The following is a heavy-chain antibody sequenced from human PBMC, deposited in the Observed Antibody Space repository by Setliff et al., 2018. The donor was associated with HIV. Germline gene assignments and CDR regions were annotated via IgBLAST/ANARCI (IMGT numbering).Heavy chain of an antibody. V-gene: IGHV3-23*01. CDR3: AREDPPADFHFWSGRLAD. D-gene: IGHD3-3*02. CDR1: GFTFGSYA. CDR2: ISGSGDST. J-gene: IGHJ4*02. Sequence: GGSLRLSCAPSGFTFGSYAMSWVRQAPGKGLEWVSVISGSGDSTFYADSLKGRFTISRDNAKNSLYLQMKSLRAEDTAVYYCAREDPPADFHFWSGRLADWGQGSLVTVS.